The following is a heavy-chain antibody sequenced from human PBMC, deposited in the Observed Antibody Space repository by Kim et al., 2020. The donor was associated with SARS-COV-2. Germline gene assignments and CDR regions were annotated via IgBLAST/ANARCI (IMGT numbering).Heavy chain of an antibody. Sequence: GGSLRLSCAASGFTFSSYAMSWVRQAPGKGLEWVSAISGSGGSTYYADSVKGRFTISRDNSKNTLYLQMNSLRAEDTAVYYCAKYRYYYGSGPLVGYWGQGTLVTVSS. V-gene: IGHV3-23*01. D-gene: IGHD3-10*01. CDR3: AKYRYYYGSGPLVGY. CDR1: GFTFSSYA. J-gene: IGHJ4*02. CDR2: ISGSGGST.